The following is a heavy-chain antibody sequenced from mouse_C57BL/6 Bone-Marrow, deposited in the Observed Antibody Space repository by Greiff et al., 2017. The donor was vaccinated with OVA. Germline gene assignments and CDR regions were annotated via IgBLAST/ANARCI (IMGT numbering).Heavy chain of an antibody. CDR2: IRNKANNHAT. CDR3: TRHYGTKFYAMDY. D-gene: IGHD1-1*01. Sequence: EVKVEESGGGLVQPGGSMKLSCAASGFTFSDAWMDWVRQSPEKGLEWVAEIRNKANNHATYYAESVKGRFTISRDDSKSSVYLQMNSLRAEDTGIDYCTRHYGTKFYAMDYWGQGTSVTVSS. CDR1: GFTFSDAW. V-gene: IGHV6-6*01. J-gene: IGHJ4*01.